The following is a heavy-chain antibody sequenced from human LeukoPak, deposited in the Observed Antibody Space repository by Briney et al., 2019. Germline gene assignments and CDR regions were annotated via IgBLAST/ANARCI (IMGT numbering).Heavy chain of an antibody. Sequence: GGSLSLSCAASGFTFSSYAMIWVRQAPGKGLEWVSAISCSGGSTYYADSVKGRFTISRDNSKNTLYLQMNSLRAEDTAVYYCAKTTGSNLWYFDLWGRGTLVTVSS. J-gene: IGHJ2*01. CDR2: ISCSGGST. CDR3: AKTTGSNLWYFDL. D-gene: IGHD2-8*02. V-gene: IGHV3-23*01. CDR1: GFTFSSYA.